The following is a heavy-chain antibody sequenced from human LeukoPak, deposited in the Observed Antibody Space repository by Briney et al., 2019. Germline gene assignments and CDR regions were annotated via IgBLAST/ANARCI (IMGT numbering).Heavy chain of an antibody. CDR2: INHSGST. CDR3: AYSSSWRGGFDP. J-gene: IGHJ5*02. Sequence: SETLSLTCTVSGGSISSSSYYWGWIRQPPGKGLEWIGEINHSGSTNYNPSLKSRVTISVDTSKNQFSLKLSSVTAADTAVYYCAYSSSWRGGFDPWGQGTLVTVSS. D-gene: IGHD6-13*01. CDR1: GGSISSSSYY. V-gene: IGHV4-39*07.